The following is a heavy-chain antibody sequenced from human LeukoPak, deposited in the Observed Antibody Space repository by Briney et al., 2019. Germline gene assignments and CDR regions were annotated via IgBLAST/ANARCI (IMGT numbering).Heavy chain of an antibody. CDR3: ARASGPAGPYYFDY. D-gene: IGHD6-25*01. Sequence: GGSLRLSCAASGFTLDDYGMSWVRQAPGKGLEWVSGINWNGGSTGYADSVKGRFTISRDNAKNSLYLQINSLRAEDTALYYCARASGPAGPYYFDYWGQGTLVTVSS. CDR2: INWNGGST. V-gene: IGHV3-20*04. CDR1: GFTLDDYG. J-gene: IGHJ4*02.